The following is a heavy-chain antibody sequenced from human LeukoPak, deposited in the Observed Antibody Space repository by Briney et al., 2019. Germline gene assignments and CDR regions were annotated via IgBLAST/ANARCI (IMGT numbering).Heavy chain of an antibody. CDR1: GYTFTSYG. J-gene: IGHJ5*02. Sequence: GASVKVSCTASGYTFTSYGISWVRQAPGQGLEWMGGIIPIFGTANYAQKFQGRVTITADESTSTAYMELSSLRSEDTAVYYCARGSDNTNWFDPWGQGTLVTVSS. V-gene: IGHV1-69*13. CDR3: ARGSDNTNWFDP. D-gene: IGHD3-10*01. CDR2: IIPIFGTA.